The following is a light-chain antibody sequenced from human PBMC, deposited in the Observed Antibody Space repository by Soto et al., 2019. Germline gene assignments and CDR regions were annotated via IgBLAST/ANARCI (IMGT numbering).Light chain of an antibody. CDR2: DSS. J-gene: IGKJ5*01. CDR1: QSVSNY. V-gene: IGKV3-11*01. Sequence: IVLTQSPATLSLSPGERVTLSCRASQSVSNYLAWYQQKPGQAPRLLIYDSSNRATGIPARFSGSGSGTDFTPTISSLEPEDFAVYYCQHRNSWPVTFGQGTRLEIK. CDR3: QHRNSWPVT.